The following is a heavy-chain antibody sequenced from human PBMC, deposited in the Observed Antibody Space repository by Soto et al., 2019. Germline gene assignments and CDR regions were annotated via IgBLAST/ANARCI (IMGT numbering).Heavy chain of an antibody. CDR2: IWYDGSNT. CDR1: GFTFSSYG. V-gene: IGHV3-33*01. J-gene: IGHJ3*02. D-gene: IGHD5-18*01. Sequence: QVQLVESGGGVVQPGRSLRLSCAASGFTFSSYGMHWVRQAPGKGLEWVAVIWYDGSNTYYADSVKGRFTISRDNSKNTLYLQMNSLRAEDTAVYYCARIGAMGDAFDIWGQGTMVTVS. CDR3: ARIGAMGDAFDI.